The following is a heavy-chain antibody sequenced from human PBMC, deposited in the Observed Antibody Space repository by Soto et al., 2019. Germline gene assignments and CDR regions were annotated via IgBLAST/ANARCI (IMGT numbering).Heavy chain of an antibody. Sequence: QVQLQESGPRLVKPSGSLFLTCGVSGGTVASSHWWSWVRQSPGGGLEWIGNVYHTGDTNLNPSLQSRVTISVDKSKNQFSLRLNSLTAADTAVYFSAREIVTAGGNNYFDPWGPGTLVTVSS. CDR1: GGTVASSHW. V-gene: IGHV4-4*02. CDR3: AREIVTAGGNNYFDP. D-gene: IGHD2-21*02. J-gene: IGHJ5*02. CDR2: VYHTGDT.